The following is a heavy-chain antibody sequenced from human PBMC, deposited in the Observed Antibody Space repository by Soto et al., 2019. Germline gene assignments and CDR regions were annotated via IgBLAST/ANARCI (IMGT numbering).Heavy chain of an antibody. V-gene: IGHV1-18*01. CDR1: GYTFTSYG. J-gene: IGHJ3*01. D-gene: IGHD6-13*01. CDR2: ISAYDGDT. CDR3: ARAKEQQLSHAFDF. Sequence: QVHLVQSGAEVKKPGASVKVSCKSSGYTFTSYGFSWVRQAPGQGLEWMGWISAYDGDTKYAQKLQGRVTMTTDTSTSTVYMELRSLRSDDTAVYYGARAKEQQLSHAFDFWGKGTMVTVSS.